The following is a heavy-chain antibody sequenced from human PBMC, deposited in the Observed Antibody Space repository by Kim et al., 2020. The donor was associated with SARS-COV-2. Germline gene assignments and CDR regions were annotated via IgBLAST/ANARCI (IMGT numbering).Heavy chain of an antibody. V-gene: IGHV3-23*01. CDR2: IKIGGET. CDR3: ATETRANDF. J-gene: IGHJ4*02. CDR1: GFAFDNHA. Sequence: GGSLRLSCSVSGFAFDNHALTWVRQAPGKGLEWVASIKIGGETHHADSMRGRFTISRDNSKDTLYLQMNRLRVDDTATYYCATETRANDFWGQGTLVTVS.